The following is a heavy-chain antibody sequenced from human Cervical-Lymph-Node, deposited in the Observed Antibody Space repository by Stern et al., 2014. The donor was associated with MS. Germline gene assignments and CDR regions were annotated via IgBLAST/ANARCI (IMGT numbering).Heavy chain of an antibody. V-gene: IGHV1-69*06. CDR1: GGTFNTNA. CDR2: GIPLFGTA. D-gene: IGHD2-21*01. J-gene: IGHJ4*02. Sequence: QMELVQSWGGGKKSGSSVEVSFKDSGGTFNTNAFSLVGKAPGQGLEWSGGGIPLFGTATYAPKFQGRVTITADKSTTTAYMELSSLTSEDTAVYYCARDPPEMEVIGAPNPLDYWGQGTLVTVSS. CDR3: ARDPPEMEVIGAPNPLDY.